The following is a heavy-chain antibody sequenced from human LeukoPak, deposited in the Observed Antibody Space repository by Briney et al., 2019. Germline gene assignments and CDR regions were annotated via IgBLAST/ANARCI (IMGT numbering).Heavy chain of an antibody. CDR2: IYYTGGT. J-gene: IGHJ4*02. CDR3: AKFGNSGWVIDN. CDR1: GGSIGSNY. Sequence: PSETLSLTCTVSGGSIGSNYWTWIRQPPGKGLEYIGYIYYTGGTNYNPSLKSRVTISVDTSKNQFSLKLSSVTAADTAVYFCAKFGNSGWVIDNWGQGTLVTVSS. V-gene: IGHV4-59*08. D-gene: IGHD6-19*01.